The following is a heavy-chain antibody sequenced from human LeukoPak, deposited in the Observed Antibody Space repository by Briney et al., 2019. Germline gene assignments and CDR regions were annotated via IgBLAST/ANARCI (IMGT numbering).Heavy chain of an antibody. D-gene: IGHD3-9*01. V-gene: IGHV4-61*02. CDR1: GGSISSGSYY. CDR3: AGEDLTGYYMSSYYYYMDV. Sequence: PSETLSLTCTVSGGSISSGSYYWSWIRQPAGEGLEWIGRIYTSGSTNYNPSLKSRVTISVDTSKNQFSLKLSSVTAADTAVYYCAGEDLTGYYMSSYYYYMDVWGKGTTVTVSS. CDR2: IYTSGST. J-gene: IGHJ6*03.